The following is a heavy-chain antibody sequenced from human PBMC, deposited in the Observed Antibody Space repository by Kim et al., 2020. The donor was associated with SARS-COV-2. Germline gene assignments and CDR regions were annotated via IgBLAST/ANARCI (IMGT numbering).Heavy chain of an antibody. CDR1: GFTFSRYW. Sequence: GGSLRLSCAASGFTFSRYWMHWVRQAPGKGLVWVSRIKGDGSSTYYADSVEGRFTISRDNAKNTLYLQMNSLRAEDTAVYYCARDGGGLRPDLWGQGTMVTVSS. CDR2: IKGDGSST. D-gene: IGHD5-12*01. CDR3: ARDGGGLRPDL. J-gene: IGHJ3*01. V-gene: IGHV3-74*01.